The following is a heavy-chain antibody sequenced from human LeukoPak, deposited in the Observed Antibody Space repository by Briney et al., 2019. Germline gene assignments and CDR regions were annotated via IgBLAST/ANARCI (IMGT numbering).Heavy chain of an antibody. CDR2: ISSSSSYI. D-gene: IGHD2-2*01. V-gene: IGHV3-21*01. CDR3: AAIVVVPAATDY. CDR1: GFTFSSYS. J-gene: IGHJ4*02. Sequence: GGSLRLSCAASGFTFSSYSMNWVRQARGKGLEWVSSISSSSSYIYYADSVRGRFTISRDNAKNSLYLQMNSLRAEDTAVYYCAAIVVVPAATDYWGQGTLVTVSS.